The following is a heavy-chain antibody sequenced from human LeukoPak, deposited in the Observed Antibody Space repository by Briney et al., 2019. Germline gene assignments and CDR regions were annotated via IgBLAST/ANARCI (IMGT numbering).Heavy chain of an antibody. Sequence: SQTLSLTCAVSGGSISSGGYSWSWIRQPPGKGLEWIGYIYHSGSNYYNPSLKGRVTISVDRSKNQFSLKLSSVTAADTAVYYCASSSSRKQSDAFDIWGQGTMVTVSS. CDR3: ASSSSRKQSDAFDI. D-gene: IGHD2-2*01. CDR1: GGSISSGGYS. J-gene: IGHJ3*02. V-gene: IGHV4-30-2*01. CDR2: IYHSGSN.